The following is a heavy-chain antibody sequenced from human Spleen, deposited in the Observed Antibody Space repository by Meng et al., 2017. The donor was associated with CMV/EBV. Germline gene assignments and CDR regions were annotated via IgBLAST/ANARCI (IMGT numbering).Heavy chain of an antibody. V-gene: IGHV1-18*01. J-gene: IGHJ6*02. D-gene: IGHD2-2*01. Sequence: ASVKVSCKASGYIFTNYGVSWVRQAPGQGLEWMGWISAYNGNIDYAPKFQGRVTMTTDTATSTAYMELSRLRSDDTAVYYCARDIVVVPAANYYYYYGMDVWGQGTTVTVSS. CDR2: ISAYNGNI. CDR1: GYIFTNYG. CDR3: ARDIVVVPAANYYYYYGMDV.